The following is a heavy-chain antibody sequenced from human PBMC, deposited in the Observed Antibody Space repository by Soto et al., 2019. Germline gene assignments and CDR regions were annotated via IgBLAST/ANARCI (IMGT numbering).Heavy chain of an antibody. D-gene: IGHD6-19*01. Sequence: QVQLVQSGAEVKKPGASVKVSCKASGYTFTSYGISWVRQAPGQGLEWMGWISAYNGNTNYAKKLQGRVTMTPDTSTSTAYMELRSLRSDDTAVYSCAAGIAVAGTGWNFDYWGQGTLVTVSS. CDR1: GYTFTSYG. CDR2: ISAYNGNT. V-gene: IGHV1-18*01. CDR3: AAGIAVAGTGWNFDY. J-gene: IGHJ4*02.